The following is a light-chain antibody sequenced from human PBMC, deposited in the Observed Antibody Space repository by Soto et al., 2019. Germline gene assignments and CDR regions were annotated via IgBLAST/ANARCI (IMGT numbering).Light chain of an antibody. Sequence: QSVLTQPPSVSGAPGQRVTISCTGSSSNIGAGYDVHWYQQLPETAPKLLIYGNNNRPSGVPDRFSGSKSGTSDSLAITGLQAEDEADYYCQSYDSSLSGWVFGGGTQLTVL. V-gene: IGLV1-40*01. J-gene: IGLJ7*01. CDR1: SSNIGAGYD. CDR3: QSYDSSLSGWV. CDR2: GNN.